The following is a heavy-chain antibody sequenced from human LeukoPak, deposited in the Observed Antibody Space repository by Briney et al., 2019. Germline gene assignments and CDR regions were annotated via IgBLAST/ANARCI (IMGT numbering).Heavy chain of an antibody. Sequence: ASVKVSCKASGYTFTSYDINWVRQATGQGLEWMGWMNPNSGNTGYAQKFQGRVTMTRNTSIGTAYMELSSLRSEDTAVYYCARASFSGDWNWFDPWGQGTLVTVSS. V-gene: IGHV1-8*01. CDR3: ARASFSGDWNWFDP. CDR2: MNPNSGNT. D-gene: IGHD3-10*01. CDR1: GYTFTSYD. J-gene: IGHJ5*02.